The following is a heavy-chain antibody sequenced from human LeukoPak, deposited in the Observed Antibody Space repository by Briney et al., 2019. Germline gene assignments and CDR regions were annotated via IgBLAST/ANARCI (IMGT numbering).Heavy chain of an antibody. J-gene: IGHJ5*02. D-gene: IGHD6-13*01. CDR1: GGTFSSYA. CDR3: ARDAGDYSSSLFLDWFDP. Sequence: SVKVSCKASGGTFSSYAISWVRQAPGQGLEWMGGIIPIFGTANYAQKFQGRVTITADESTSTAYMELSSLRSEDTAVYYCARDAGDYSSSLFLDWFDPWGQGTLVTVSS. CDR2: IIPIFGTA. V-gene: IGHV1-69*13.